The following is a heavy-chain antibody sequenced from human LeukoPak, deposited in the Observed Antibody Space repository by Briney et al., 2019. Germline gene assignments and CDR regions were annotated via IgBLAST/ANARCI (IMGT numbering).Heavy chain of an antibody. CDR1: GFSFISYG. D-gene: IGHD4-11*01. Sequence: PGGYLRLSCTASGFSFISYGMNWLRQATGKGLEWVLYISSGGRTIYYADYVKGPFTISRDNAKNSLYLQMNSLRAEVTAVYYCARDENSVRYFDSWGQGTLVTVSS. CDR2: ISSGGRTI. CDR3: ARDENSVRYFDS. V-gene: IGHV3-48*01. J-gene: IGHJ4*02.